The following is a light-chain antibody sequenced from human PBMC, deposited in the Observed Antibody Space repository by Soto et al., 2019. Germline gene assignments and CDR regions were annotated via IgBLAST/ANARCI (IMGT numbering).Light chain of an antibody. V-gene: IGKV3-20*01. CDR3: QQYGSEWT. Sequence: EIVLTQSPGTLSLSPGERATLSCRASQSVSSSYLAWYQQKPGQAPRLLIYGASSRATGIPDRFSGSGSGTDFTLTISRLEPEDFAGYYCQQYGSEWTVGQGTKVEIK. J-gene: IGKJ1*01. CDR2: GAS. CDR1: QSVSSSY.